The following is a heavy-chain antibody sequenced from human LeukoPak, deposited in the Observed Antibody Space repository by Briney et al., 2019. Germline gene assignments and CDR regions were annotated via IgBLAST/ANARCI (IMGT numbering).Heavy chain of an antibody. CDR3: ARDGRRWVGATTYSFDY. CDR1: GYTFTSYG. Sequence: ASVTVSCKASGYTFTSYGISWVRQDPGQGLEWMGWISAYNGNTNYAQKLQGRVTMTTDTSTSTAYMELRSLRSDDAAVYYCARDGRRWVGATTYSFDYWGQGTLVTVSS. D-gene: IGHD1-26*01. J-gene: IGHJ4*02. CDR2: ISAYNGNT. V-gene: IGHV1-18*01.